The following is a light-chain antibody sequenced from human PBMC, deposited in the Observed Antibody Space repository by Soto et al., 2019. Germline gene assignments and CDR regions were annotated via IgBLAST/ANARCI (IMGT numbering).Light chain of an antibody. V-gene: IGKV3-20*01. CDR1: LSVNSFY. Sequence: EIVLTQSPGTLSLSPGERATLSCRASLSVNSFYLAWYQQKPGQAPRLLIYGASTRDTGIPDRFSGSGSGTDFTLTINRLEPEDFAVYYCQQYGTSPPMYTFGQGTKLEIK. J-gene: IGKJ2*01. CDR3: QQYGTSPPMYT. CDR2: GAS.